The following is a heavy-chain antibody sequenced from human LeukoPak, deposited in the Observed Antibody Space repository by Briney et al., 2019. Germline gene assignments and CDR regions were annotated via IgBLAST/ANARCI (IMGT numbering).Heavy chain of an antibody. V-gene: IGHV4-61*01. J-gene: IGHJ4*02. CDR3: AGDSSGYEV. CDR1: GGSVSSGSYY. D-gene: IGHD5-12*01. CDR2: IFYSGST. Sequence: SETLSLTCTVSGGSVSSGSYYWSWIRQPPGKGLEWIGYIFYSGSTNYNPSLKSRLTMSVDTSKNQFSLKLTSVTAADTAVYYCAGDSSGYEVWGQGTLVTVSS.